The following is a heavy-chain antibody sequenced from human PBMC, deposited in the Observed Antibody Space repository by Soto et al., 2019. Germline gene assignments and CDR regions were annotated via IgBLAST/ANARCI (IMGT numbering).Heavy chain of an antibody. V-gene: IGHV4-34*03. Sequence: SETMSLTCACYGGSFSYYYCSGVRPPPVKVLEWLGYIYDSGVTSYTPALKSRVTLSLDRPNNHVSLKLRSVTAADTAVSFSFGHGAKVYSLNFWGKGTLVTGSS. D-gene: IGHD2-15*01. CDR3: FGHGAKVYSLNF. CDR2: IYDSGVT. CDR1: GGSFSYYY. J-gene: IGHJ4*02.